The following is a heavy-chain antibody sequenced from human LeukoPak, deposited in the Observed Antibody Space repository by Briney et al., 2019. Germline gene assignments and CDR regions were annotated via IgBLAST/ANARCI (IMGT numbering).Heavy chain of an antibody. CDR3: ARAYIAAAGTDYYYGMDV. J-gene: IGHJ6*02. D-gene: IGHD6-13*01. CDR2: VYSTGST. CDR1: GGSISNNY. V-gene: IGHV4-59*12. Sequence: SETLSLTCNVSGGSISNNYWTWIRQPPGKGLEWIGYVYSTGSTNYNPSLKSRVTISVDTSKNQFSLKLSSVTAADTAVYYCARAYIAAAGTDYYYGMDVWGQGTTVTVSS.